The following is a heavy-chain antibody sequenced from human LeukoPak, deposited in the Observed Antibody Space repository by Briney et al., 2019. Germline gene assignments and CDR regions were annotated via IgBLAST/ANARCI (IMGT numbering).Heavy chain of an antibody. CDR2: IWYDGSNE. CDR3: CRGGLTIAEATTSWYLDY. CDR1: GFTFNIYG. V-gene: IGHV3-33*01. J-gene: IGHJ4*02. D-gene: IGHD1-26*01. Sequence: PGGSLRLSCAASGFTFNIYGMHWVRQAQGKGLEWVALIWYDGSNENYADSVKGRFTISRDNSRNTLYLQMNSLRGEDTAVYYCCRGGLTIAEATTSWYLDYWGQGTLVTVSS.